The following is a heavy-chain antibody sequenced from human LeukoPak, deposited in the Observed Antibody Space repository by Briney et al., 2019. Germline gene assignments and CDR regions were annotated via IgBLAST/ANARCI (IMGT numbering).Heavy chain of an antibody. V-gene: IGHV3-30*18. Sequence: PGGPLRLSCAASGFTFSSYGMHWVRQAPGNGLEWVAVISYDGSNKYYADSVKGRFTISRDNSKNTLYLQMNSLRAEDTAVYYCAKAGFDDSSGYYPYFDYWGQGTLVTVSS. CDR2: ISYDGSNK. D-gene: IGHD3-22*01. CDR1: GFTFSSYG. J-gene: IGHJ4*02. CDR3: AKAGFDDSSGYYPYFDY.